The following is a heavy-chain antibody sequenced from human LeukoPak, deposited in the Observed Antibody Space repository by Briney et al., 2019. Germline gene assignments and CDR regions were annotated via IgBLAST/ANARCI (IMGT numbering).Heavy chain of an antibody. J-gene: IGHJ4*02. Sequence: PGGSLRVSCAASGFTFNSYAMSWGRQAPGKGLEWVSHISGSGGDTYYADSVKGRFTISRDNSKNTLYLQMNSLRAEDTAVYYCAKGGYSYGYAYWGQGTLVTVSS. CDR3: AKGGYSYGYAY. D-gene: IGHD5-18*01. CDR2: ISGSGGDT. V-gene: IGHV3-23*01. CDR1: GFTFNSYA.